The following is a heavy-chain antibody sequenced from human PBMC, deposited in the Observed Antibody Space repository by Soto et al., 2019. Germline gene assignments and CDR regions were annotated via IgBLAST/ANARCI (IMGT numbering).Heavy chain of an antibody. J-gene: IGHJ6*03. Sequence: QVQLQESGPGLVKPSGTLSLTCAVSSGSISSSNWWSWVRQPPGKGLEWIGEIYHSGSTNYNPSRKSRVTISVDKSKNHFSLKLSSVTAADTAVYYCARDARGYSYGYYYYYYMDVWGKGTTVTVSS. V-gene: IGHV4-4*02. D-gene: IGHD5-18*01. CDR3: ARDARGYSYGYYYYYYMDV. CDR2: IYHSGST. CDR1: SGSISSSNW.